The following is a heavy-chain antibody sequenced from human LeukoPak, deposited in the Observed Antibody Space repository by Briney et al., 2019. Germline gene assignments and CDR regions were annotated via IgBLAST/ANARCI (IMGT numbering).Heavy chain of an antibody. V-gene: IGHV4-39*01. CDR2: IHYSGGT. J-gene: IGHJ5*02. Sequence: PSETLFLTCTVSGGSISTSDYYWGWIRQPPGKGLEWIASIHYSGGTYFNPSLKSRVTISVDTSRNEFSLKVTSVTAADTAVYYCARSCGSTSCSDGDWFDPWGQGTLVTVSS. D-gene: IGHD2-2*01. CDR1: GGSISTSDYY. CDR3: ARSCGSTSCSDGDWFDP.